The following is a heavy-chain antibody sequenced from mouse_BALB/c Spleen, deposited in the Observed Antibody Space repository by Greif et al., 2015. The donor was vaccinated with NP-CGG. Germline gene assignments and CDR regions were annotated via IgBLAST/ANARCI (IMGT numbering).Heavy chain of an antibody. Sequence: DVMLVESGGGLVKPGGSLKLSCAASGFTFSSYAMSWVRQTPEKRLEWVATISSGGSYTYYPDSVKGRFTVSRDSAKNTLYLQMSSLRSEDTAMYYCARGNDGYYFDYWGQGTTLTVSS. CDR2: ISSGGSYT. V-gene: IGHV5-9-1*01. D-gene: IGHD2-3*01. J-gene: IGHJ2*01. CDR1: GFTFSSYA. CDR3: ARGNDGYYFDY.